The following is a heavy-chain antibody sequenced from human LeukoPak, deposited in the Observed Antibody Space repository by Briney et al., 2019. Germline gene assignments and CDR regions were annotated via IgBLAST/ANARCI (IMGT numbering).Heavy chain of an antibody. CDR2: ISTGSVI. Sequence: PGGSLRLSCAASGFIFSSYNMNWVRQAPGQGLEWVSYISTGSVIYYADSVKGRFTISRDDAKNSLYLQMNSLRDEDTAVYYCARVRGVHYDIDVWGQGTTVTVSS. D-gene: IGHD3-10*01. CDR1: GFIFSSYN. V-gene: IGHV3-48*02. CDR3: ARVRGVHYDIDV. J-gene: IGHJ6*02.